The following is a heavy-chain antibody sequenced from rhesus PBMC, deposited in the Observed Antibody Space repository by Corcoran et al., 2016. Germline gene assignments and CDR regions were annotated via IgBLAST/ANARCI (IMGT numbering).Heavy chain of an antibody. V-gene: IGHV3-178*01. CDR1: GFTFSDYY. J-gene: IGHJ5-1*01. CDR2: SSNGGGST. Sequence: EVQLVESGGGLAKPGGSLRLSCAASGFTFSDYYIDWVGPAPGKGLEWVSRSSNGGGSTWYADSVKGRFTISRENAKNTLYLQMNSLRAEDTAVYYCASSPGNRFDVWGPGVLVTVSS. CDR3: ASSPGNRFDV. D-gene: IGHD1-38*01.